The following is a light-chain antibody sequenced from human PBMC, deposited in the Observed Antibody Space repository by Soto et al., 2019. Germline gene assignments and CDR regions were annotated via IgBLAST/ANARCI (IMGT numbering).Light chain of an antibody. J-gene: IGLJ1*01. CDR1: SCNIGGNS. CDR2: GDN. Sequence: QSVLTQPPSVSAAPGQKVTISCAGSSCNIGGNSVSWYQQLPGTAPKLLIYGDNKRPSGIPDRFTGSKSGTSATLGITGFQTGDEADYYCGSWDSSLSAHVFGTGTKVTVL. CDR3: GSWDSSLSAHV. V-gene: IGLV1-51*01.